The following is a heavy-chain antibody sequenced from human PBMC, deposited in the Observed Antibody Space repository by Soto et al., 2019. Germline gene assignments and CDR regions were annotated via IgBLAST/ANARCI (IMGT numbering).Heavy chain of an antibody. CDR3: TTLGPS. Sequence: EVQLVESGGGLVKPGGSLRLSCAASGFNFSDAWMNWVRQAPGKGLEWVGHVKTKTDGGTTEYAASVKGRFIVSRDDSRNTLYLQMNSLKSEDTAMYYCTTLGPSWGRGTLVVVSS. V-gene: IGHV3-15*07. J-gene: IGHJ4*02. CDR1: GFNFSDAW. CDR2: VKTKTDGGTT.